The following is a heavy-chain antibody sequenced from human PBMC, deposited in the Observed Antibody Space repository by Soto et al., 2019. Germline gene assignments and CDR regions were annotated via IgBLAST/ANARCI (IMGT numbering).Heavy chain of an antibody. J-gene: IGHJ6*02. D-gene: IGHD6-19*01. V-gene: IGHV5-51*01. CDR1: GYSFTSYL. Sequence: EVQLVQSGAEVKNPGESLKISWNGSGYSFTSYLIGWVRQMPGKRLEWMGIIYPGDSDTRYSPSFQGQVTITADKSMSTGYLQWSSLKASDTAMYYCARPREAGKYYYGVDVWGQGTTVTVSS. CDR3: ARPREAGKYYYGVDV. CDR2: IYPGDSDT.